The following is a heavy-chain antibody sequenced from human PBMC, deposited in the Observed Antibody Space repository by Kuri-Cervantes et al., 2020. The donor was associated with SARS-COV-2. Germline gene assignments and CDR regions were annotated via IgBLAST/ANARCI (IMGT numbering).Heavy chain of an antibody. Sequence: ASVKVSCKVSGYTLTELSMHWVRQAPGKGLEWMGGFDPEDGETIYAQKFQGRVTMTEDTSTDTAYMELSSLRSEDTAVYYCATALSSIAANLNWGQGTLVTDSS. CDR1: GYTLTELS. D-gene: IGHD6-13*01. CDR3: ATALSSIAANLN. J-gene: IGHJ4*02. V-gene: IGHV1-24*01. CDR2: FDPEDGET.